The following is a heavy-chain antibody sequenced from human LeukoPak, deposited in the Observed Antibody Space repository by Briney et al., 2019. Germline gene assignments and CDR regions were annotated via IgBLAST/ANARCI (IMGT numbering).Heavy chain of an antibody. CDR1: GFTFSSYG. V-gene: IGHV3-33*01. J-gene: IGHJ6*02. CDR2: LWYDGSNK. CDR3: AIDLEGGYQGMDV. D-gene: IGHD1-1*01. Sequence: GGSLRLSCAAYGFTFSSYGMHSVRQAPGRGLEWVAVLWYDGSNKYYAESVKGRFTVSRDNSKNTLYLQMNSLRAEDTAVYYGAIDLEGGYQGMDVWGQGTTVTVSS.